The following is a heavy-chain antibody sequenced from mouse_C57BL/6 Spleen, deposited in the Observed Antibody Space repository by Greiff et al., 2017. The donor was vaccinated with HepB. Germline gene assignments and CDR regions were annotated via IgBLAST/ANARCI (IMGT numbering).Heavy chain of an antibody. J-gene: IGHJ1*03. V-gene: IGHV1-69*01. CDR2: IDPSDSYT. CDR3: ARWGLLRWNWYFDV. Sequence: QVQLQQPGAELVMPGASVKLSCKASGYTFTSYWMHWVKQRPGQGLEWIGEIDPSDSYTNYNQKFKGKSTLTVDKSSSTAYMQLSSLTSEDSAVYYCARWGLLRWNWYFDVWGTGTTVTVSS. D-gene: IGHD2-3*01. CDR1: GYTFTSYW.